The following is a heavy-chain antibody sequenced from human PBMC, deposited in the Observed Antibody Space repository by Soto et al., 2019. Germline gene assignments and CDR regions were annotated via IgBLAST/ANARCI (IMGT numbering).Heavy chain of an antibody. J-gene: IGHJ6*02. D-gene: IGHD3-16*01. V-gene: IGHV2-26*01. CDR3: ARIHSITWGYYCYGMDV. CDR2: IFSNDEK. Sequence: QVTLKESGPVLVKPSETLTLTCSVSGFSLSDTTMGVSWIRQPPRKDLEWLAHIFSNDEKSYSTSLKTRLTIAKDTSKSQVGLTMTNMDPADTATYYCARIHSITWGYYCYGMDVWGQGTTVTVCS. CDR1: GFSLSDTTMG.